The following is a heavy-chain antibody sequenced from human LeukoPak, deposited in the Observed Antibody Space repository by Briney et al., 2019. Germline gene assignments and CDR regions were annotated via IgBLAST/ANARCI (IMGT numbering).Heavy chain of an antibody. CDR3: ARVRAQQLPTGADAFDI. V-gene: IGHV1-69*04. CDR1: GGTFSSYA. J-gene: IGHJ3*02. CDR2: IIPILGIA. D-gene: IGHD6-13*01. Sequence: SVKVSCKASGGTFSSYAISWVRQAPGQGLEWMGRIIPILGIANYAQKFQGRVTITADKSTSTAYMELSSLRSEDTAVYYCARVRAQQLPTGADAFDIWGQGTMVTVSS.